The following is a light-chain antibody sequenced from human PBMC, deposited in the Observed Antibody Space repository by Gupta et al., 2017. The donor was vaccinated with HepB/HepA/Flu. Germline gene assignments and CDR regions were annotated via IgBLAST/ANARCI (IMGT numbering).Light chain of an antibody. CDR1: QSVSSSY. V-gene: IGKV3-20*01. Sequence: EIVLTQSPGTLSLSPGERATLSCRARQSVSSSYLAWYQQKPGQAPRLLIYGASSRATGIPDRFSGSGSETDFTLTISRLEPEDFAVYYCQQYGSSPLYTFGQGTKLEIK. CDR3: QQYGSSPLYT. J-gene: IGKJ2*01. CDR2: GAS.